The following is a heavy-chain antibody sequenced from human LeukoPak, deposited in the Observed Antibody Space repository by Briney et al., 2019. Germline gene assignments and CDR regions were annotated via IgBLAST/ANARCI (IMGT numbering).Heavy chain of an antibody. CDR2: INPSGGST. J-gene: IGHJ4*02. Sequence: ASVKVSCKASGYTFTIYYMHWVRQAPGQGLEWMGIINPSGGSTSYAQKFQGRVTMTRDTSTSTVYMELSSLRSEDTAVYYCARVGLSGYYISASSFDYWGQGTLVTVSS. CDR3: ARVGLSGYYISASSFDY. CDR1: GYTFTIYY. V-gene: IGHV1-46*01. D-gene: IGHD3-3*01.